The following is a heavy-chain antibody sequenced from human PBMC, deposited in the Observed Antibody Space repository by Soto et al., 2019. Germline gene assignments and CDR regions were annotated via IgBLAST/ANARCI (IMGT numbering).Heavy chain of an antibody. Sequence: PGGSLRLSCAASGFTFSSYAMSWVRQAPGKGLEWVSIITSDGRTYYADSVKGRFTISRDNSKNTVYLQMNSLRAEDTAVYYCAKVYSTLTTYPLSVVLFDYWGQGALVTVSS. D-gene: IGHD4-17*01. CDR1: GFTFSSYA. CDR2: ITSDGRT. J-gene: IGHJ4*02. V-gene: IGHV3-23*01. CDR3: AKVYSTLTTYPLSVVLFDY.